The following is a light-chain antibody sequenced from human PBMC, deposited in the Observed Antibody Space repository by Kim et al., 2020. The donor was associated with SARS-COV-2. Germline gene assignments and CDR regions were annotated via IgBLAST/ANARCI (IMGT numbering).Light chain of an antibody. CDR3: QAWDSSSEAVV. CDR2: YDS. J-gene: IGLJ2*01. Sequence: SYELTQPPSVSVAPGKTARITCGGNNIGSKSVHWYQQKPGQAPVLVIYYDSDRPSGIPERFSGSNSGNTATLTISRVEAGDEADYYCQAWDSSSEAVVFGGGTQLTVL. CDR1: NIGSKS. V-gene: IGLV3-21*04.